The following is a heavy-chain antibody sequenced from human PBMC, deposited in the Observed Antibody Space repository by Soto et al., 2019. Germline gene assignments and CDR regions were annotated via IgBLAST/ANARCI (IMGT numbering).Heavy chain of an antibody. CDR2: INSDGSST. V-gene: IGHV3-74*01. CDR3: ARWGAAAD. J-gene: IGHJ4*02. Sequence: VQLVESGGGLVQPGGSLRPPCAASGFTFSSYRMPWVRQASGKGLGWVPRINSDGSSTSYADSVKGRFTISRDNAKNTLYLQMNSLRAEDTAVYYCARWGAAADWGQGTLVTVSS. D-gene: IGHD6-13*01. CDR1: GFTFSSYR.